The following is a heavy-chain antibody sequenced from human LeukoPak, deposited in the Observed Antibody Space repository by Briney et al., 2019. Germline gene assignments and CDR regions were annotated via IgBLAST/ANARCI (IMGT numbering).Heavy chain of an antibody. CDR3: AREWALSSLDAFDI. J-gene: IGHJ3*02. CDR2: INSDGSST. Sequence: GGSLRLSCAASGFTFSRYWMHWVRQAPGKGLVWVSRINSDGSSTSYADSVKGRFTISRDNAKNTLYLQMNSLRAEDTAVYYCAREWALSSLDAFDIWGQGTMVTVSS. D-gene: IGHD6-13*01. CDR1: GFTFSRYW. V-gene: IGHV3-74*01.